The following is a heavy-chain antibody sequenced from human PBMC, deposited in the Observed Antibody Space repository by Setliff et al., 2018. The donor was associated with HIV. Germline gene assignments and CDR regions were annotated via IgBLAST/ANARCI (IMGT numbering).Heavy chain of an antibody. D-gene: IGHD1-1*01. Sequence: GASVKVSCKASGYTFTGYYMHWVRQAPGQGLEWMGRINPNSGGTNYAQKFQGRVTMTRDTSISTAYMELSRLRSEDTAVYYCASYPNRYNWNDARQDAFDIWGQGTMVTVSS. CDR3: ASYPNRYNWNDARQDAFDI. CDR1: GYTFTGYY. V-gene: IGHV1-2*06. J-gene: IGHJ3*02. CDR2: INPNSGGT.